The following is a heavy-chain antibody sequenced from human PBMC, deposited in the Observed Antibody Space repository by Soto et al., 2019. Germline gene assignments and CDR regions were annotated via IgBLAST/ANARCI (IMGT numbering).Heavy chain of an antibody. V-gene: IGHV3-21*01. D-gene: IGHD3-22*01. Sequence: GGSLRLSCAASGFTFSSYSMNWVRQAPGKGLEWVSSISSSSSYIYYADSVKGRFTISRDNAKNSLYLQMNSLRAEDTAVYYCARVQPIIDYYDSSGYAEPDYWGQGTLVTVYS. J-gene: IGHJ4*02. CDR3: ARVQPIIDYYDSSGYAEPDY. CDR1: GFTFSSYS. CDR2: ISSSSSYI.